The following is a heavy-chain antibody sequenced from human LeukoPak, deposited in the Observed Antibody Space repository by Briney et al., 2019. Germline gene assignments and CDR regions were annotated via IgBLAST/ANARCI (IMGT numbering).Heavy chain of an antibody. CDR3: ALDSSGYLFDY. J-gene: IGHJ4*02. D-gene: IGHD3-22*01. V-gene: IGHV3-30*14. Sequence: GGSLRLSCAASGFTFSSYAMHWVRQAPGKGLEWVAVISYDGSNKYYADSVKGRFTISRDNSKNTLYLQMNSLRAEDTAVYYCALDSSGYLFDYWGQGTLVTVSS. CDR2: ISYDGSNK. CDR1: GFTFSSYA.